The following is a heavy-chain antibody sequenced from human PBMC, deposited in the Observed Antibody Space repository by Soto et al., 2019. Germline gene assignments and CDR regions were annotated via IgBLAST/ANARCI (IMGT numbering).Heavy chain of an antibody. J-gene: IGHJ4*01. CDR2: ISSSSSYI. Sequence: VGSLRLSCAASGFTFSSYSMNWVRQAPGKGLEWVSSISSSSSYIYYADSVKGRFTISRDNAKNSLYLQMNSLRAEDTAVYYCARSRGVIILEFEVYFDYSGHGTLVTVS. D-gene: IGHD3-10*01. CDR1: GFTFSSYS. CDR3: ARSRGVIILEFEVYFDY. V-gene: IGHV3-21*01.